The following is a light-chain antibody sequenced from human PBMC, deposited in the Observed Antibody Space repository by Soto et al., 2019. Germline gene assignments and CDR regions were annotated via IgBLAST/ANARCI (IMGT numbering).Light chain of an antibody. V-gene: IGKV3-20*01. CDR2: GAS. J-gene: IGKJ1*01. CDR3: QQYGSSGT. CDR1: QSVTSSY. Sequence: DNVLTQSPGTLSLSPGERATLSSRASQSVTSSYLAWYQQKPGQAPRLLIHGASNRANGIPDRFSGSGSGTDFTLTISRLENEDFAVYYCQQYGSSGTFGQGTKVDIK.